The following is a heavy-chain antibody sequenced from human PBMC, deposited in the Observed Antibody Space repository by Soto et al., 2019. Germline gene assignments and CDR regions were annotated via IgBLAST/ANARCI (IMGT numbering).Heavy chain of an antibody. V-gene: IGHV3-7*01. J-gene: IGHJ4*02. Sequence: PGGSLRLSCAASGFTFSSYWMSWVRQAPGKGLEWVANIKQDGSEKYYVDSVKGRFTISRDNSKNSLYLQMNSLRAEDTVVYYCARDNSVAGTGFDYWGQGTLVTVSS. CDR2: IKQDGSEK. CDR1: GFTFSSYW. CDR3: ARDNSVAGTGFDY. D-gene: IGHD6-19*01.